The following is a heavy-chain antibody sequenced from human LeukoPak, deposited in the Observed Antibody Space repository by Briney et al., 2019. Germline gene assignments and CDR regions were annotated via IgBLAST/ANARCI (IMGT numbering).Heavy chain of an antibody. CDR1: RFTFSSYA. CDR3: AKRDTRGRYYFDS. CDR2: ISSGGDAT. D-gene: IGHD2-2*01. V-gene: IGHV3-23*01. J-gene: IGHJ4*02. Sequence: GGSLRLSCAASRFTFSSYAMSWVRQAPGKRLDWVSAISSGGDATYYADSVKGRFTISRDNSENTLFLHMNSLRAEDTAVYFCAKRDTRGRYYFDSWGLGTLVTVSS.